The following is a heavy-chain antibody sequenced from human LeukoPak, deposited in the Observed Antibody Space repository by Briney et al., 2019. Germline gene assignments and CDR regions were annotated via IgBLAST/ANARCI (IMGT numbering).Heavy chain of an antibody. CDR3: VRTISGGCD. V-gene: IGHV1-69*06. CDR2: IIPFFGTT. J-gene: IGHJ4*02. Sequence: ASVTVSCKASGGTFSNYGISWVRQAPGQGPEWMGRIIPFFGTTNYAQKFQGRVTITADKSTSTAYMELSSLRSEDTAVYYCVRTISGGCDWGQGTLVTVSS. CDR1: GGTFSNYG. D-gene: IGHD6-19*01.